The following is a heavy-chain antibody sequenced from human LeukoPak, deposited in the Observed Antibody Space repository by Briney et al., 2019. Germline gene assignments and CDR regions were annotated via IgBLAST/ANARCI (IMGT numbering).Heavy chain of an antibody. CDR2: LYHSGSA. CDR3: ARQNIVVVVAATPGAFDI. V-gene: IGHV4-38-2*01. J-gene: IGHJ3*02. D-gene: IGHD2-15*01. Sequence: SETLSLTCDASDYSIRSGYYWGWIRQPPGKGLEWIGSLYHSGSAYYSPSLKSRVTISLGTSNNELSLRLSSVTAADTAIYYCARQNIVVVVAATPGAFDIWGQGTLVTVSS. CDR1: DYSIRSGYY.